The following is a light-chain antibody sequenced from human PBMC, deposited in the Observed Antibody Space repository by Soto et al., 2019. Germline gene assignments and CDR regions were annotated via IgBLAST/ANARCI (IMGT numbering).Light chain of an antibody. Sequence: HSALTQPASVSGSPGQSITISCAGTSSDVGAYDYVSWYQQHPGKAPKLMIYDVSDRPSGVSNRFSGSKSGNTASLTISGLQAEDEADYYCSSYSASTTVVFGGGTKLTVL. CDR1: SSDVGAYDY. J-gene: IGLJ3*02. CDR2: DVS. V-gene: IGLV2-14*03. CDR3: SSYSASTTVV.